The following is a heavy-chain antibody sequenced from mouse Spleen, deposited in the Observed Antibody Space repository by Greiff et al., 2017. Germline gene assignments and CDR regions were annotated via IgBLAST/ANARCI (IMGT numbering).Heavy chain of an antibody. D-gene: IGHD2-4*01. Sequence: QVQLQQSGAELMKPGASVKLSCKATGYTFTGYWIEWVKQRPGHGLEWIGEILPGSGSTNYNEKFKGKATFTADTSSNTAYMQLSSLTTEDSAIYYCARRDASYDYDDEGFDYWGQGTTLTVSS. V-gene: IGHV1-9*01. CDR1: GYTFTGYW. CDR2: ILPGSGST. J-gene: IGHJ2*01. CDR3: ARRDASYDYDDEGFDY.